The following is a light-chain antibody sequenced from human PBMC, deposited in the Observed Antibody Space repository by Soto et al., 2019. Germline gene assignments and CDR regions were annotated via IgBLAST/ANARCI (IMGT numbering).Light chain of an antibody. CDR1: QPVSSNF. V-gene: IGKV3-20*01. CDR2: GVS. Sequence: ELVLTQSPGTLSLSPGESATLSCRASQPVSSNFLAWYQQKPGQAPRLLIYGVSSRASGIPDRFFGSGSGTDFTLTINRLEPEDFAVYYCQQYGSSPYTFGQGTKLEIK. CDR3: QQYGSSPYT. J-gene: IGKJ2*01.